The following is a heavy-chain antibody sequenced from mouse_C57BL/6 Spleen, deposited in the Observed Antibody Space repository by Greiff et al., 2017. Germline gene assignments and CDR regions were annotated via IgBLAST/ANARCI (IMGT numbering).Heavy chain of an antibody. Sequence: QVQLQQSGPELVKPGASVKISCKASGYAFSSSWMNWVKQRPGKGLEWIGRIYPGDGDTNYNGKFKGKATLTADKSSSTAYMQRSSLTSEDSAVYFCAREAYGKDYWGQGTTLTVSS. CDR2: IYPGDGDT. V-gene: IGHV1-82*01. CDR3: AREAYGKDY. J-gene: IGHJ2*01. CDR1: GYAFSSSW. D-gene: IGHD2-10*02.